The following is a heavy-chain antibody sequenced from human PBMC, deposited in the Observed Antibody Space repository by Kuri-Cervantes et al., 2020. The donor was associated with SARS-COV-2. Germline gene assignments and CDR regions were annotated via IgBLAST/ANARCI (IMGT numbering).Heavy chain of an antibody. D-gene: IGHD6-19*01. CDR3: AKEEEEPWLEVGFDY. CDR2: ISYDGSNK. J-gene: IGHJ4*02. CDR1: GFTFSSYA. V-gene: IGHV3-30-3*01. Sequence: LSLTCAASGFTFSSYAMHWVRQAPGKGLEWVAVISYDGSNKYYADSVKGRFTISRDNSKNTLYLQMNSLRAEDTAVYYCAKEEEEPWLEVGFDYWGQGTLVTVSS.